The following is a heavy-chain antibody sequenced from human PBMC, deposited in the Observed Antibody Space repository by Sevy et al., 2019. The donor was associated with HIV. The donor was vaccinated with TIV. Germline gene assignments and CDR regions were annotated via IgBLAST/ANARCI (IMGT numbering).Heavy chain of an antibody. CDR2: FSNDGINE. Sequence: GGSLRLSCIGSGFSFSYYGFHWVRQAPGKGLDWFALFSNDGINEYYADSVKGRFTISRDNSKNTVYLEMNSLRNEDTAIYFCANAYSGSYSHSYLYALDVWGQWTTVTVSS. CDR3: ANAYSGSYSHSYLYALDV. J-gene: IGHJ6*02. D-gene: IGHD1-26*01. CDR1: GFSFSYYG. V-gene: IGHV3-30*18.